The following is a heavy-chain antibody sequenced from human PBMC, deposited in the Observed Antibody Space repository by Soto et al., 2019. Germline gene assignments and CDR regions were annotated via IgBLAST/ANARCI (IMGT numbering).Heavy chain of an antibody. D-gene: IGHD6-13*01. Sequence: GGSLRLSCAASGFTFSSYWMSWLRQAPGKGLEWVANIKQDGSEKYYVDSVKGRFTISRDNSKNTLYLQMNSLRAEDTAVYYCAKSIAAAGTGYYFEYWGQGTMVAVSS. CDR2: IKQDGSEK. CDR3: AKSIAAAGTGYYFEY. V-gene: IGHV3-7*03. J-gene: IGHJ4*02. CDR1: GFTFSSYW.